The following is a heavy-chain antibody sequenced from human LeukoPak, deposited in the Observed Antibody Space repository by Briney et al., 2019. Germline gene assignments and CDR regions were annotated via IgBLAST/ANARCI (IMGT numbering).Heavy chain of an antibody. J-gene: IGHJ4*02. CDR3: ARVSGGSGSPLIDY. D-gene: IGHD3-10*01. CDR2: IYYSGST. V-gene: IGHV4-59*01. CDR1: GGSISSYY. Sequence: SETLSLTCTVSGGSISSYYWSWIRQPPGKGLEWLGYIYYSGSTNYNPSLKSRVTISVDTSKNQFSLKLSSVTAADTAVYYCARVSGGSGSPLIDYWGQGTLVTVSS.